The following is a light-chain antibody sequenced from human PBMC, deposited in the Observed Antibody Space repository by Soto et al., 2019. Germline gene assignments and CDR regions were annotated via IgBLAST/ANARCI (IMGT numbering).Light chain of an antibody. V-gene: IGKV2-29*03. CDR1: QSLLHITGETF. Sequence: DVVMTQTPLSLSVAPGQPASISCKSSQSLLHITGETFLFWYLQKPGQSPQLLIYEVSDRFSGVPDRFSGSGAGTDFTLTISRAEAEDVGVYYCMQATQSPWTFGQGTKVDIK. CDR3: MQATQSPWT. J-gene: IGKJ1*01. CDR2: EVS.